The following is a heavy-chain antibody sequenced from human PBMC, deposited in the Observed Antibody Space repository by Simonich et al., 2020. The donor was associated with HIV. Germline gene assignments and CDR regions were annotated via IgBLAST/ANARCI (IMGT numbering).Heavy chain of an antibody. CDR1: GFSFSNYG. CDR3: ARGWSGYFDY. D-gene: IGHD6-13*01. J-gene: IGHJ4*02. CDR2: IWYDGSNK. Sequence: QVQLVESGGGVVQPGRSLRLSCAASGFSFSNYGMHWVRQAQGKGLGWVAVIWYDGSNKYYADSVKGRFTISRDNSKNTVYLQMNSLRGEYTAVYYCARGWSGYFDYWGQGTLVTVSS. V-gene: IGHV3-33*01.